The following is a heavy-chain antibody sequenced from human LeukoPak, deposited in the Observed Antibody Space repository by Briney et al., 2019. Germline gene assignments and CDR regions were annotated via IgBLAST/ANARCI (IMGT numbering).Heavy chain of an antibody. CDR3: ATTPPSYYDYVWGSYRYGYFDY. J-gene: IGHJ4*02. V-gene: IGHV1-8*01. Sequence: ASVKVSCKASGYTFTSYDINWVRQATGQGLEWMGWMNPNSGNTGYAQKFQGRVTMTRNTSISTAYMELSSLRSEDTAVYYCATTPPSYYDYVWGSYRYGYFDYWGQGTLVTVSS. D-gene: IGHD3-16*02. CDR1: GYTFTSYD. CDR2: MNPNSGNT.